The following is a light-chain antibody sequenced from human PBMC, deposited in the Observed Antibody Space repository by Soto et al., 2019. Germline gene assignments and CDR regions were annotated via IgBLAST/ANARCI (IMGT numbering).Light chain of an antibody. J-gene: IGKJ4*01. CDR2: GAS. V-gene: IGKV3-20*01. Sequence: ENVLTQSPGTLSLSPGERATLSCRASQSVSSSYLAWYQQKPGQAPRLLIYGASNRTTGIPDRFSGSGSGTDFTLTISRLEPEEFAVYYCQHYGSLVLTFGGGTKVEIK. CDR3: QHYGSLVLT. CDR1: QSVSSSY.